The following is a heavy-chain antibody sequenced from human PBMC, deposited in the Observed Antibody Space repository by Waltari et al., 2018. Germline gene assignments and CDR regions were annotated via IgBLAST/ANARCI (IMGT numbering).Heavy chain of an antibody. V-gene: IGHV1-69*13. CDR2: IIPIFGTA. Sequence: QVQLVQSGAEVKKPGSSVKVSCKASGGTFSSYAISWVRQAPGQGLEWMGRIIPIFGTANYAQKFQGRVTITADKSTSTAYMELSSLRSEDTAVYYCARGSYSGSYLFYYYYYMDVWGKGTTVTVSS. J-gene: IGHJ6*03. D-gene: IGHD1-26*01. CDR3: ARGSYSGSYLFYYYYYMDV. CDR1: GGTFSSYA.